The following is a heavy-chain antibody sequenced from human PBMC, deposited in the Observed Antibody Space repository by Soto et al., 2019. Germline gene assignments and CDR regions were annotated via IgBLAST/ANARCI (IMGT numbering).Heavy chain of an antibody. CDR3: AGGTRGVEDY. CDR2: IYYSGST. V-gene: IGHV4-59*01. D-gene: IGHD3-3*01. Sequence: SETLSLTCTVSGGSISSYYWSWIRQPPGKGLEWIGYIYYSGSTNYNPSLKSRVTISVDTSKNQFSMKLSSVTAADTAVYYCAGGTRGVEDYWGQGTLVTVSS. J-gene: IGHJ4*02. CDR1: GGSISSYY.